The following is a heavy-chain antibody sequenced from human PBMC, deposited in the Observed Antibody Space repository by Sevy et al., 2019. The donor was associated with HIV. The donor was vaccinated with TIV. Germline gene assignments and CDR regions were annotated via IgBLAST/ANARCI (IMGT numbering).Heavy chain of an antibody. CDR2: INLNSGGT. CDR3: ARDPDEYSSSLNGMDV. D-gene: IGHD6-6*01. Sequence: ASVKVSCKASGYTFTASYMHWVRQTPGQGLEWMGWINLNSGGTDYAQKFQGRVTMTRDTSISPTYMELTRLTSDDTAVYYCARDPDEYSSSLNGMDVWGQGTSVTVSS. CDR1: GYTFTASY. V-gene: IGHV1-2*02. J-gene: IGHJ6*02.